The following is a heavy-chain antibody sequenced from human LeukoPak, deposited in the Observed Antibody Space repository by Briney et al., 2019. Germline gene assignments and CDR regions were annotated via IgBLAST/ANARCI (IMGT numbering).Heavy chain of an antibody. CDR1: GFTFDDYA. CDR2: ISWNSGSI. V-gene: IGHV3-9*01. J-gene: IGHJ4*02. D-gene: IGHD2-2*02. CDR3: ARAKAGSASILDY. Sequence: GGSLRLSCAASGFTFDDYAMHWVRQAPGKGLEWVSGISWNSGSIGYADSVKGRFTISRDNAKNSLYLQMNSLRAEDTAVYYCARAKAGSASILDYWGQGTLVTVSS.